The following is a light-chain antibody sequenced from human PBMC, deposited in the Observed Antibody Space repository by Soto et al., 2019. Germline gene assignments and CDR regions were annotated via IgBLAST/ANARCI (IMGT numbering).Light chain of an antibody. CDR3: QSYDSSLSEYV. CDR1: SSNIGTGYD. V-gene: IGLV1-40*01. J-gene: IGLJ1*01. Sequence: QSVLTQPSSVSGAPRQRVTISCTGSSSNIGTGYDVYWYQQLPGTAPKLLIYYNSNRPSGVPDRFSGSKSGTSASLAITGLQAEDEADYYCQSYDSSLSEYVFGTGTKVTVL. CDR2: YNS.